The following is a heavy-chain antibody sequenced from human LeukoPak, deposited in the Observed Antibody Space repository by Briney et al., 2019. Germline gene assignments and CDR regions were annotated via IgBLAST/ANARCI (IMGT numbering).Heavy chain of an antibody. CDR3: ARDTSYSSGWYEDAFDI. CDR2: IYYSGST. J-gene: IGHJ3*02. Sequence: SETLSLTCTVSGGSISSSSYYWGWIRQPPGKGLEWIGSIYYSGSTYYNPSLKSRVTISVDTSKNQFSLKLSSVTAADTAVYYCARDTSYSSGWYEDAFDIWGQGTMVTVSS. D-gene: IGHD6-19*01. V-gene: IGHV4-39*07. CDR1: GGSISSSSYY.